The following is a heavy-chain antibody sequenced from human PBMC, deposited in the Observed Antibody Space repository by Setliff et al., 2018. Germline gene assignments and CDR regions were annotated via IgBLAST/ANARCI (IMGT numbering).Heavy chain of an antibody. CDR3: ARQIDYGDFQYFDY. CDR2: IYHSGST. D-gene: IGHD4-17*01. Sequence: SETLSLTCAVYGGSLSGYYWSWIRQPPGKGLEWIGEIYHSGSTNYNPSLKSRVTISVDTSKNQLSLKLNSVTAADTAVYYCARQIDYGDFQYFDYWGQGTLVTVSS. J-gene: IGHJ4*02. CDR1: GGSLSGYY. V-gene: IGHV4-34*01.